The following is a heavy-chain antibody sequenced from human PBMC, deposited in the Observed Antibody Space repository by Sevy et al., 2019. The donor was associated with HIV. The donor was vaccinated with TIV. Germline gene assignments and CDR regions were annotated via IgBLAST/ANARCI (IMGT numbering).Heavy chain of an antibody. CDR3: ARAPEENYDYITGSFDY. Sequence: LGGSLRLSCAASGFTFSSYSMNWVRQAPGMGLEWVSSISISSNHIYYADSVKGRFTISRDNAKNSLYLQMNSLRAEDTAVYYCARAPEENYDYITGSFDYWGQGTLVTVSS. J-gene: IGHJ4*02. D-gene: IGHD3-16*01. V-gene: IGHV3-21*01. CDR1: GFTFSSYS. CDR2: ISISSNHI.